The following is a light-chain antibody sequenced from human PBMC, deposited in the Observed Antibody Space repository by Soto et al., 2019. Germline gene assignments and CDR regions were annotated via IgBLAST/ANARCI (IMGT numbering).Light chain of an antibody. Sequence: EIVLTQSPGTLSLSPGERATLSCRASQSVSSSYLAWCQQKPGQAPRLLIYGASSRATGIPDRFSGSGSGTDFTLTISRLEPEDFAVYYCQQYGSSPFLTFGPGTKVDIK. CDR3: QQYGSSPFLT. CDR2: GAS. J-gene: IGKJ3*01. V-gene: IGKV3-20*01. CDR1: QSVSSSY.